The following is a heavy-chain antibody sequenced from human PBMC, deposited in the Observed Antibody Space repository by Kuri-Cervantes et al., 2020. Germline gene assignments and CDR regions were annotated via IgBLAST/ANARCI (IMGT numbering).Heavy chain of an antibody. J-gene: IGHJ4*02. CDR3: ATIWRYSSSWYTNTLFWY. D-gene: IGHD6-13*01. V-gene: IGHV1-58*01. Sequence: SVKDSCKASGFTFTSSAVRWVRQARGQRRGWIGWIVVGSGNTNYAQKFQERVTITRDMSTSTAYMELSSLRSEDTAMYYCATIWRYSSSWYTNTLFWYWGQGTLVTVSS. CDR1: GFTFTSSA. CDR2: IVVGSGNT.